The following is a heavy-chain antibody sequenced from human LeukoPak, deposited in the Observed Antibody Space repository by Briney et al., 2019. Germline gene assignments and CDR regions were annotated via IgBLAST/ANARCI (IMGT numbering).Heavy chain of an antibody. CDR3: ARGYITSGSYAQYCFDY. V-gene: IGHV3-7*01. J-gene: IGHJ4*02. D-gene: IGHD1-26*01. CDR2: IKQDGSEK. CDR1: GFTFSSYW. Sequence: PGGSLRLSCAASGFTFSSYWMSWVRQAPGKGLEWVANIKQDGSEKYYVDSVKGRFTISRDNAKNSLYLQMNSLRAEDTAVYYCARGYITSGSYAQYCFDYWGQGTLVTVSS.